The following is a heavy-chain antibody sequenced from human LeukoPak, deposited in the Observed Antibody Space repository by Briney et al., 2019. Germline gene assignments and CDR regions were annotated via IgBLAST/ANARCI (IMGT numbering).Heavy chain of an antibody. CDR1: GFTFSSYG. Sequence: PGGSLRLTCAASGFTFSSYGMHWVRQAPGKGLEWVAVIWYDGSNKYYADSVKGRFTTSRDNSKNTLYLQMNSLRAEDTAVYYCARALHPPFDYWGQGTLVTVSS. CDR2: IWYDGSNK. D-gene: IGHD4-11*01. J-gene: IGHJ4*02. CDR3: ARALHPPFDY. V-gene: IGHV3-33*01.